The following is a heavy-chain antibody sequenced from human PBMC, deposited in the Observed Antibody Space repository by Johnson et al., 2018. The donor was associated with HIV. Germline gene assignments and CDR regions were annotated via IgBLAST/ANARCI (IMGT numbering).Heavy chain of an antibody. V-gene: IGHV3-NL1*01. Sequence: QVQLVESGGGVVQPGRSLRLSCAASGFTFSSYAMHWVRQAPGKGLVWVSRINSDESSTSYADSVKGRFTISRDHSKNTLYLQMNSLRAEDTAVYYCAKAHRGIAVALVAFDIWGQGTMVTVSS. CDR2: INSDESST. CDR3: AKAHRGIAVALVAFDI. D-gene: IGHD6-19*01. J-gene: IGHJ3*02. CDR1: GFTFSSYA.